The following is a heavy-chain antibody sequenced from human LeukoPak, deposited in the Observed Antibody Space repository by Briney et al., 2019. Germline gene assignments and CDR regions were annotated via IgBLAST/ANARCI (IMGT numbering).Heavy chain of an antibody. CDR2: IHYTGST. Sequence: SETLSLTCTVSGGSVTRDNYYWTWIRQPPGKRLEWIGFIHYTGSTNYNPSLKSRVTISVDTSKNQFSLKLSSVTAADTAVYYCARDRDQDGMDVWGQGTTVSVSS. CDR3: ARDRDQDGMDV. V-gene: IGHV4-61*01. J-gene: IGHJ6*02. CDR1: GGSVTRDNYY.